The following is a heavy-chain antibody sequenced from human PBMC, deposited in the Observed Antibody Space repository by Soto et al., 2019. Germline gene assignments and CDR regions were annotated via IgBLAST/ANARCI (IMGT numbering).Heavy chain of an antibody. Sequence: QLQLQESGPGLVKPSETLSLTCSVSGGSITTSIYNWDWIRQPPGKGLEWIVTIYYDGSTSYKPSLKSQVTISVDTSKNHFALKVNSVTAADTAVYYCSRFYANAIDVWGRGTVVTVAS. CDR2: IYYDGST. CDR3: SRFYANAIDV. CDR1: GGSITTSIYN. D-gene: IGHD2-2*01. V-gene: IGHV4-39*02. J-gene: IGHJ3*01.